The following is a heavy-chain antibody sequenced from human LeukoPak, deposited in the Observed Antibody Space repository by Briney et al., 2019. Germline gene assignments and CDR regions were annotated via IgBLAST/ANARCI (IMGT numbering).Heavy chain of an antibody. CDR3: ATTSPDYYDSSGGAFDI. J-gene: IGHJ3*02. V-gene: IGHV3-30*03. Sequence: GGSLRLSCAASGFTFSNYGMHWVREAPGKGLEWVSVISYDGSNKYYADSVKGRFTISRDNSKNTLYLQMNSLRAEDTAVYYCATTSPDYYDSSGGAFDIWGQGTMVTVSS. CDR1: GFTFSNYG. D-gene: IGHD3-22*01. CDR2: ISYDGSNK.